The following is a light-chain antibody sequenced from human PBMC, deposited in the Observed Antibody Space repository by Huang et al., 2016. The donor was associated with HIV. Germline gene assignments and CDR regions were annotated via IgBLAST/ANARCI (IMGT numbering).Light chain of an antibody. J-gene: IGKJ2*01. CDR1: QSLFHRNGYNY. CDR3: MQALQTPYT. CDR2: LGS. Sequence: DIVMTQSPLSLPVTPGEPASISCRSSQSLFHRNGYNYLDWYLQKPGQSPQLLIYLGSNRASGVPDRFSGSGSGTEFTRRISRAEAEDVGVYYCMQALQTPYTFGQGTKLEIK. V-gene: IGKV2-28*01.